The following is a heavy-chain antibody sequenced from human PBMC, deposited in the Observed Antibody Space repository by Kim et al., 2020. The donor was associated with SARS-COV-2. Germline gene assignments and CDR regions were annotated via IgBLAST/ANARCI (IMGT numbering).Heavy chain of an antibody. D-gene: IGHD1-1*01. CDR3: ARTFWNDEPQNHFDY. CDR2: IYWDDDK. J-gene: IGHJ4*02. Sequence: SGPTLVNPTQTLTLTCTFSGFSLSTSGVGVGWIRQPPGKALEWLALIYWDDDKRYSPSLKSRLTITKDTSKNQVVLTMTNMDPVDTATYYCARTFWNDEPQNHFDYWGQGTLVTVSS. V-gene: IGHV2-5*02. CDR1: GFSLSTSGVG.